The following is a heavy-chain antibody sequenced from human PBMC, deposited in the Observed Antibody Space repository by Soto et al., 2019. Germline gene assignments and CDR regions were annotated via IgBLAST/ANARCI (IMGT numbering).Heavy chain of an antibody. CDR1: GFTFSSYS. Sequence: EVQLVESGGGLVQPGGSLRLSCAASGFTFSSYSMNWVRQAPGKGLERVSYISSSSSTIYYADSVKGRFTISRDNAKNSLYLQRNSLRDEDTAVYYCARGLGVANNWFDPWGQGTLVTVSS. CDR2: ISSSSSTI. CDR3: ARGLGVANNWFDP. J-gene: IGHJ5*02. D-gene: IGHD2-21*01. V-gene: IGHV3-48*02.